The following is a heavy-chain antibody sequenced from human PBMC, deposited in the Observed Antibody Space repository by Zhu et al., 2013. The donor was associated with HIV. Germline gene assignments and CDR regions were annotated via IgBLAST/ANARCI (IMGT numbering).Heavy chain of an antibody. J-gene: IGHJ4*02. CDR1: GYTFTSYG. V-gene: IGHV1-18*01. D-gene: IGHD2-15*01. CDR2: ISAYNGNT. CDR3: ARVPRPIIGGQNFDY. Sequence: QVQLVQSGAEVKKPGASVKVSCKASGYTFTSYGISWVRQAPGQGLEWMGWISAYNGNTNYAQKLQGRVTITADESTSTAYMELSSLRSEDTAVYYCARVPRPIIGGQNFDYWGQGTLVTVSS.